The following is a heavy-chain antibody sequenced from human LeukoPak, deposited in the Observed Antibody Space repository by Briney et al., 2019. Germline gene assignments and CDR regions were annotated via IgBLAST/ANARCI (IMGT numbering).Heavy chain of an antibody. J-gene: IGHJ4*02. CDR2: ITGRSDKT. V-gene: IGHV3-23*01. CDR1: GFNFNKYD. CDR3: AKGGWLDD. D-gene: IGHD6-19*01. Sequence: GGSLRLSCAASGFNFNKYDVTWARQAPGKGLEWVSTITGRSDKTYYTDSVKGRFVTSRDNSKDTLYLQMNSLRAEDTALYYCAKGGWLDDLGQGALVTVSS.